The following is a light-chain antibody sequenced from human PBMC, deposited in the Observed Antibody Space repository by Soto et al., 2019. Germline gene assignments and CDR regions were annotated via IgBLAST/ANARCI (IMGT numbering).Light chain of an antibody. CDR1: QSVSSNY. CDR3: QRYGTSLPLT. V-gene: IGKV3-20*01. J-gene: IGKJ4*01. CDR2: GAS. Sequence: EIVLTQSPGTLSLSPGDRATLSCRASQSVSSNYLAWYQQKPGQAPRLLIYGASSRATGIPDRFSGSGSGTDFTPTISRLEPDDFAVYYCQRYGTSLPLTFGGGTKVEIK.